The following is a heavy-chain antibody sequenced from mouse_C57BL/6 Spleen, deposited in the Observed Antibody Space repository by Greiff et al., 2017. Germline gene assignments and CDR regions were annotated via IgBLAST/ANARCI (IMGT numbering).Heavy chain of an antibody. D-gene: IGHD1-1*01. Sequence: QVQLQQPGAELVKPGASVKLSCKASGYTFTSYWMHWVKQRPGRGLEWIGRIDPNSGGTTYNEKFKSKATLTVDKPSSTAYMQLSSLTSEDSAVYYCARATTVVSSYYAMDYWGQGTSGTVSS. V-gene: IGHV1-72*01. CDR2: IDPNSGGT. J-gene: IGHJ4*01. CDR1: GYTFTSYW. CDR3: ARATTVVSSYYAMDY.